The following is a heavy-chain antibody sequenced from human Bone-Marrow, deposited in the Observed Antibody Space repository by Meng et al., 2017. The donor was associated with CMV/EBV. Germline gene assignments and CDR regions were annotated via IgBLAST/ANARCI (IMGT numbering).Heavy chain of an antibody. CDR2: IYYSGST. CDR1: GGSTSSGGYY. Sequence: SETLSPTCTVSGGSTSSGGYYWSWIRQHPGKGLEWIGYIYYSGSTYYNPSLKSRVTISVDTSKNQFSLKLSSVTAADSAVYYCAREVGIVGVPAAPLGSFDIWCQGTMVTVSS. V-gene: IGHV4-31*03. J-gene: IGHJ3*02. D-gene: IGHD2-2*01. CDR3: AREVGIVGVPAAPLGSFDI.